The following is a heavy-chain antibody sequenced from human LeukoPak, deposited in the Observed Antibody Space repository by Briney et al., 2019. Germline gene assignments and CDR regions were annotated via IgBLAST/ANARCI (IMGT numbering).Heavy chain of an antibody. CDR3: ARAEYYDFWSGPPAFDY. CDR2: ISYDGSNK. D-gene: IGHD3-3*01. CDR1: GFTFSSYA. Sequence: QPGGSLRLSCAASGFTFSSYAMHWVRQAPGKGLEWVAVISYDGSNKYYADSVKGRFTISRDNSKNTLYLQMNSLRAEDTAVYYCARAEYYDFWSGPPAFDYWGQGTLVTVSS. J-gene: IGHJ4*02. V-gene: IGHV3-30-3*01.